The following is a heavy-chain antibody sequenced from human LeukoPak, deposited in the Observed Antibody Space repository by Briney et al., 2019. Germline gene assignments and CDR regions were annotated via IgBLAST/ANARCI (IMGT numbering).Heavy chain of an antibody. J-gene: IGHJ3*02. Sequence: GGSLRLSCAASGFTFSSYSMNWVRQAPGKGLEWVSSISSSSSYIYYADSVKGRFTISRDNAKNSLYLQMNSLRAEDTAVYYCARFRSYDSSGYCSDIWGQGTMVTVSS. CDR1: GFTFSSYS. CDR2: ISSSSSYI. CDR3: ARFRSYDSSGYCSDI. D-gene: IGHD3-22*01. V-gene: IGHV3-21*01.